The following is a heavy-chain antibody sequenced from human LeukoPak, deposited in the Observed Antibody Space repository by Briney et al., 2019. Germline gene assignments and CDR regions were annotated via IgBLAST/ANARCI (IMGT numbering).Heavy chain of an antibody. D-gene: IGHD6-19*01. CDR2: INHSGST. CDR1: GGSFSGYY. J-gene: IGHJ4*02. Sequence: PSETLSLTCAVYGGSFSGYYWSWIRQPPGKGLEWIGEINHSGSTNYNPSLKSRVTISVDTSKNQFSLKLSSVTAADTAVYYCALYSSGWFVDYWGQGTLVTVSS. CDR3: ALYSSGWFVDY. V-gene: IGHV4-34*01.